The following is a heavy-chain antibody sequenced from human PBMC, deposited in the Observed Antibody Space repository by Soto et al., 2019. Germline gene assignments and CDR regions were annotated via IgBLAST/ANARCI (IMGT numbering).Heavy chain of an antibody. D-gene: IGHD3-10*01. CDR2: MYSGGAT. V-gene: IGHV3-53*01. CDR3: ATGGSLDY. J-gene: IGHJ4*02. CDR1: GFSVSSNY. Sequence: GSLRLSCAASGFSVSSNYMSWVRQAPGKGLEWVSVMYSGGATYYADSVKGRFTTSRDNSNNTVNLQMSSLRAEDTAVYYCATGGSLDYWGQGALVTVSS.